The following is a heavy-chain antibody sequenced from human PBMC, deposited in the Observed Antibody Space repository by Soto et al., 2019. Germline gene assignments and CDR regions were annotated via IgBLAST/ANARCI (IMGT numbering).Heavy chain of an antibody. V-gene: IGHV3-30*03. CDR3: ARTGGFLADCTNGVCNQPPFDY. CDR2: ISYDGSNK. Sequence: QVQLVESGGGVVQPGRSLRLSCAASGFTFSSYGMHWVRQAPGKGLEWVAVISYDGSNKYYADSVKGRFTISRDNSKNTLYLQMNSLRAEDTAVYYCARTGGFLADCTNGVCNQPPFDYWGQGTLVTVSS. CDR1: GFTFSSYG. J-gene: IGHJ4*02. D-gene: IGHD2-8*01.